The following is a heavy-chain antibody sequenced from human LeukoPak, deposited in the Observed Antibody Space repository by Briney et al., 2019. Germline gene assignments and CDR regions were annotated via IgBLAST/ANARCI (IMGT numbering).Heavy chain of an antibody. CDR3: ARHSGSGSELRPFDP. CDR1: GGSVTSGGFY. V-gene: IGHV4-39*01. CDR2: VYYTGST. D-gene: IGHD3-10*01. Sequence: NPLETVSHTCSVSGGSVTSGGFYWGWLRQPPGKGPEWIATVYYTGSTYYSPHLNSPVTISIDTSKNQFSLRMTSVTPTDTAVYHCARHSGSGSELRPFDPWGPGTLGTVSS. J-gene: IGHJ5*02.